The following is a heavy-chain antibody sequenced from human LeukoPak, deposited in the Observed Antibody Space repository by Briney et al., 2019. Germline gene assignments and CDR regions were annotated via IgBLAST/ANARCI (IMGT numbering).Heavy chain of an antibody. Sequence: PSETLSLTCTVSGGSISSSSYYWGWIRQPPGKGLEWIGSIYYSGSTYYNPSLKSRVTISVDTSKNQFSLKLSSVTAADTAVYYCARLTPLYSSGWYDYWGQGTLVTVSS. CDR3: ARLTPLYSSGWYDY. CDR2: IYYSGST. V-gene: IGHV4-39*01. D-gene: IGHD6-19*01. J-gene: IGHJ4*02. CDR1: GGSISSSSYY.